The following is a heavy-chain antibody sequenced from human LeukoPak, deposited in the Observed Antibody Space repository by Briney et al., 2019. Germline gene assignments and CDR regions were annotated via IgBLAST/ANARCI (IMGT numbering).Heavy chain of an antibody. CDR1: GGSVSSTNW. D-gene: IGHD3-22*01. CDR2: VHLDGRT. J-gene: IGHJ4*02. V-gene: IGHV4-4*02. CDR3: ARTITVIKRYFDF. Sequence: PSETPSLTCAVSGGSVSSTNWWTWFRQPPGKGLEWIGEVHLDGRTNYNPSLKSRVTISVDTSKNQFSLNLSSVTAADTAVYYCARTITVIKRYFDFWGQGTLVTVSS.